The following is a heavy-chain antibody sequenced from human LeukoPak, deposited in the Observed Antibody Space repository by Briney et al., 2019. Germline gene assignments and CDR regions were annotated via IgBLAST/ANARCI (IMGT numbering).Heavy chain of an antibody. CDR3: ARDLLKWELPYGDDAFDI. Sequence: SQTLSLTCTVSGGSISSGDYYWSWIRQPPGKGLECIGYIYYSGSTYYNPSLKSRVTISVDTSKNQFSLKLSSVTAADTAVYYCARDLLKWELPYGDDAFDIWGQGTMVTVSS. V-gene: IGHV4-30-4*08. CDR2: IYYSGST. CDR1: GGSISSGDYY. J-gene: IGHJ3*02. D-gene: IGHD1-26*01.